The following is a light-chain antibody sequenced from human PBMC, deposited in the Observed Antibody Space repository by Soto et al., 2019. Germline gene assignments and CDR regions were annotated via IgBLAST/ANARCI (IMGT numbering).Light chain of an antibody. J-gene: IGKJ1*01. Sequence: EIVLTQSPATLSLSPGERATLSCRASQSVSRYLAWYQQKPGQAPRLLIYDAFNRATGIPARFSGSGSGTDFTLTISSLGPEDFAVYYCQQRSNWPWTFGQGTKVDIK. CDR1: QSVSRY. CDR3: QQRSNWPWT. CDR2: DAF. V-gene: IGKV3-11*01.